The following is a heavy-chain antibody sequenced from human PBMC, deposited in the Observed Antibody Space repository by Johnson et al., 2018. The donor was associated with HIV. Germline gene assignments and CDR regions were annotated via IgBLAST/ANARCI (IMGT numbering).Heavy chain of an antibody. J-gene: IGHJ3*02. D-gene: IGHD5-18*01. Sequence: QLVESGGGVVQPGRSLRLSCAASGFTFNSYGMHWVRQAPGKGLEWVAVIWYDGSNKYYADSVKGRFTISRDNSKNTLYLQMNSLRAEDTAVYYCAKEQPARAFDIWGQGTMVTVSS. CDR3: AKEQPARAFDI. CDR1: GFTFNSYG. CDR2: IWYDGSNK. V-gene: IGHV3-33*06.